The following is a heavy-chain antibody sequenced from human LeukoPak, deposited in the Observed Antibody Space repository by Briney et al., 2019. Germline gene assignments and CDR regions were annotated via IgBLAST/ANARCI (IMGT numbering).Heavy chain of an antibody. J-gene: IGHJ1*01. CDR1: GYTLTELS. CDR3: ATEFTGGYGFQH. Sequence: ASVKVSCKVSGYTLTELSMHWVRQAPGKGLEWMGGFDPEDGETIYAQKFQGRVTMTEDTSTDTAYMELSSLRSEDTAVYYCATEFTGGYGFQHWGQGTLVTVSS. V-gene: IGHV1-24*01. D-gene: IGHD1-26*01. CDR2: FDPEDGET.